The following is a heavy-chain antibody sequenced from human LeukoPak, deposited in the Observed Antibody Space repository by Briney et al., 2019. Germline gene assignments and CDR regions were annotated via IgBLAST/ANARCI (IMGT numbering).Heavy chain of an antibody. J-gene: IGHJ4*02. CDR3: ARARGDILTGYYYGY. CDR1: GGSFSGYY. D-gene: IGHD3-9*01. Sequence: PSETLSLTCAVYGGSFSGYYWSWIRQPPGKGLKWIGEINHSGSTNYNPSLKSRVTISVDTSKNQFSLKLSSVTAADTAVYYCARARGDILTGYYYGYWGQGTLVTVSS. CDR2: INHSGST. V-gene: IGHV4-34*01.